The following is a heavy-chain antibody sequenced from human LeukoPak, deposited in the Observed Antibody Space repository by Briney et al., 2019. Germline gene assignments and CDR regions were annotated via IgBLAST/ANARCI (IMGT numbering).Heavy chain of an antibody. D-gene: IGHD4-23*01. CDR2: IWYDGSHK. Sequence: GGSLRLSCAASGYSFSSHGMHWVRQAPGKGLEWVAAIWYDGSHKYYADSVKGRFTISRDNLENTGDLQMNSLRAEDTAVYYCARLYGSKSGYFDYWGPGTLVTVSS. V-gene: IGHV3-33*01. CDR1: GYSFSSHG. CDR3: ARLYGSKSGYFDY. J-gene: IGHJ4*02.